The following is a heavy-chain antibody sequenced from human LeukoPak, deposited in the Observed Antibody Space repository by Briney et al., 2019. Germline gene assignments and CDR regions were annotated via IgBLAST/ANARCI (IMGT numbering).Heavy chain of an antibody. CDR2: IYPGDSDT. Sequence: GESLKISCKGSGYSFTSYWIGWVRQMPGKGLEWMGIIYPGDSDTRYSPSFQGQVTILADKSISTAYLQWSSLKASDTAMYYCARRITMVRGAQSGWFDPWGQGTLVTVSS. CDR1: GYSFTSYW. CDR3: ARRITMVRGAQSGWFDP. D-gene: IGHD3-10*01. J-gene: IGHJ5*02. V-gene: IGHV5-51*01.